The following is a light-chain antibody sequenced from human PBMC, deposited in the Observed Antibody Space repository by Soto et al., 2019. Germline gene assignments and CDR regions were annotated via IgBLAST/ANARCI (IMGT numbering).Light chain of an antibody. V-gene: IGKV3-15*01. Sequence: ETLITQCPSSLSVSPGARATLSCWDSHSVSSNLAWYQQKPGQAPRLLIYGASTRATGIPARFSGSGSGAEFTLTISSLQSEDFAVYYCQQYTNWPPWTFGQGTKVDIK. J-gene: IGKJ1*01. CDR2: GAS. CDR1: HSVSSN. CDR3: QQYTNWPPWT.